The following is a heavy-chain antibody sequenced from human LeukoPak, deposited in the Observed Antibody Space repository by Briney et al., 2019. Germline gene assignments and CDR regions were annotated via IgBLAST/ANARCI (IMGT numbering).Heavy chain of an antibody. CDR3: AGGYCSSTSCYLATYNWFDP. Sequence: PSETLSLTCTVSGGSISSSSYYWGWIRQPPGKGLEWIGSIYYSGSTYYNPSLKSRVTIYVDTSKNQFSLKLSSVTAADTAVYYCAGGYCSSTSCYLATYNWFDPWGQGTLVTVSS. CDR1: GGSISSSSYY. D-gene: IGHD2-2*01. J-gene: IGHJ5*02. CDR2: IYYSGST. V-gene: IGHV4-39*01.